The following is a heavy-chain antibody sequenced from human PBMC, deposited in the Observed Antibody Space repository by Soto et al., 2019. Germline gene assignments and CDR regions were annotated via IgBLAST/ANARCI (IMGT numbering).Heavy chain of an antibody. CDR2: IYYSGST. CDR3: ARSDCSSTSCYPGGYYGMDV. Sequence: QVQLQESGPGLVKPSETLSLTCTVSGGSVSSGSYYWSWIRQPPGKGLEWIGYIYYSGSTNYNPSLKSRVTISVDTSKNQFSLKLSSVTAADTAVYYCARSDCSSTSCYPGGYYGMDVWGQGTTVTVSS. V-gene: IGHV4-61*01. J-gene: IGHJ6*02. CDR1: GGSVSSGSYY. D-gene: IGHD2-2*01.